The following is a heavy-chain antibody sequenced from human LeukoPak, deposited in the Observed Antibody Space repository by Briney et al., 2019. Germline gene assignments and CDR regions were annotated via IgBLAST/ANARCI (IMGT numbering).Heavy chain of an antibody. Sequence: SETLSLTCAVYGESLNYYYWSWIRQSPEKGLEWIGEVFDGKTTNYNPSLKSRVTISVDTSKNQFSLKLSSVTAADTAVYYCARERYYDSSGFGYWGQGTLVTVSS. J-gene: IGHJ4*02. CDR2: VFDGKTT. D-gene: IGHD3-22*01. CDR1: GESLNYYY. V-gene: IGHV4-34*12. CDR3: ARERYYDSSGFGY.